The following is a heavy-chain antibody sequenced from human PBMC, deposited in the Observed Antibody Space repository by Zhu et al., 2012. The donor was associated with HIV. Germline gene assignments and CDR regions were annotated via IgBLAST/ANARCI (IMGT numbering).Heavy chain of an antibody. CDR3: AKDNYDILTALAFDI. J-gene: IGHJ3*02. D-gene: IGHD3-9*01. CDR2: ISGSAGST. Sequence: EVQLLESGGGLVQPGGSLRLSCAASGFTFSSYAMSWVRQAPGKGLEWVSSISGSAGSTYYADSVKGRFTISRDNSKNTLYLQMNSLRAEDSAVYYCAKDNYDILTALAFDIWGQRDKWSPSLQ. V-gene: IGHV3-23*01. CDR1: GFTFSSYA.